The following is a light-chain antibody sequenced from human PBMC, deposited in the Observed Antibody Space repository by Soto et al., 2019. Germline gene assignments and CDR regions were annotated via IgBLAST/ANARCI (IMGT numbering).Light chain of an antibody. J-gene: IGLJ2*01. V-gene: IGLV2-23*02. CDR1: SSDVGGYNL. Sequence: QSALTQPASVSGSPGQSITISCTGTSSDVGGYNLVSWYQQHPGKAPKLMIYEVFKRPSGVSNRFSGSKSGNTASLTLSGLHAEDEADYYCCSFAGGGTPWLFGGGTKVTVL. CDR2: EVF. CDR3: CSFAGGGTPWL.